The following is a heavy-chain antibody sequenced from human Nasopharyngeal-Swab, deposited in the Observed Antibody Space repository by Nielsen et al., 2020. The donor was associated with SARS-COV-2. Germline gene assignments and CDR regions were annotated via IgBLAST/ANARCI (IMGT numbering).Heavy chain of an antibody. Sequence: SVKVSCKASGGTFSSYAISWVRQAPGQGLEWMGGIIPIFGTANYAQKFQGRVTITADESTSTAYMELSSLRSEDTAVYYCAREAHDCSSTSCPPGYWGQGTLVTVSS. D-gene: IGHD2-2*01. CDR1: GGTFSSYA. CDR2: IIPIFGTA. CDR3: AREAHDCSSTSCPPGY. V-gene: IGHV1-69*13. J-gene: IGHJ4*02.